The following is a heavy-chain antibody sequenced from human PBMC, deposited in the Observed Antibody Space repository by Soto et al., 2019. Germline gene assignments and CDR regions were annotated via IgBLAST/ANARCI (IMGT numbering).Heavy chain of an antibody. CDR2: IYYSGST. Sequence: ETLSLTCTVSGGSISSYYWSWIRQPPGKGLEWIGYIYYSGSTNYNPSLKSRVTISVDTSKNQFSLKLSSVTAADTAVYYCARGGGITMVRGVITASRYYGMDVWGQGTTVTVSS. D-gene: IGHD3-10*01. CDR1: GGSISSYY. V-gene: IGHV4-59*01. CDR3: ARGGGITMVRGVITASRYYGMDV. J-gene: IGHJ6*02.